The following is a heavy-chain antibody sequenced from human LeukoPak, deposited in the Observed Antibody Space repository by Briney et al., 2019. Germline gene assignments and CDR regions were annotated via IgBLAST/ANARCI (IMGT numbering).Heavy chain of an antibody. CDR1: GGSFSGYY. Sequence: SETLSLTCAVYGGSFSGYYWSWIRQPPGKGLEWIGEINHSGSTNYNPSLKSRVTISVDTSKNQFSLKLSSVTAADTAVYYCATHYGSGFDYWGQGTLVTVSS. V-gene: IGHV4-34*01. CDR3: ATHYGSGFDY. J-gene: IGHJ4*02. CDR2: INHSGST. D-gene: IGHD3-10*01.